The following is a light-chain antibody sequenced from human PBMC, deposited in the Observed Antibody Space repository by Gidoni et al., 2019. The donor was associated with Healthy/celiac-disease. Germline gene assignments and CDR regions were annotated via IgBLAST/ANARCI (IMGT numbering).Light chain of an antibody. CDR3: AACDDSLNGVV. CDR1: SSNIGNNA. J-gene: IGLJ2*01. Sequence: QSVLTQPASVSASHRQRVTISCSGSSSNIGNNAVTWYPQLPGKAPTLLIYYDDLLPSGVSDRFSGSKSCTSASLAIRGLQSEDESDYYCAACDDSLNGVVFGGGTKLTVL. V-gene: IGLV1-36*01. CDR2: YDD.